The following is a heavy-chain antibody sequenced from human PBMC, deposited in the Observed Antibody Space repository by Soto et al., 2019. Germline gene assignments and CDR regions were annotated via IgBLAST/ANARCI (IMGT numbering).Heavy chain of an antibody. CDR2: IYYSGST. Sequence: SETLSLTCTVSGGSISSGGYYWSWIRQHPGKGLEWIGYIYYSGSTYYNPSLKSRVTISVDTSKNPFSLKLSSVTAADTAVYYCARDNQFQIWFDPWGQGTLVTVSS. CDR3: ARDNQFQIWFDP. CDR1: GGSISSGGYY. J-gene: IGHJ5*02. D-gene: IGHD2-21*01. V-gene: IGHV4-31*03.